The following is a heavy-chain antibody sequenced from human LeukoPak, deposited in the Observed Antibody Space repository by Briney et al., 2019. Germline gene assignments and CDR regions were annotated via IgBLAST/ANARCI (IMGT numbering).Heavy chain of an antibody. CDR1: GFTFSSYS. Sequence: GGSLRLSCAASGFTFSSYSMHWVRQAPGKGLEWVAVISYDGSNKYYADSVKGRFTISRDNSKNTLYLQMNSLRAEDTAVYYCAKELRGYSYGLRNNWFDPWGQGTLVTVSS. CDR3: AKELRGYSYGLRNNWFDP. CDR2: ISYDGSNK. J-gene: IGHJ5*02. D-gene: IGHD5-18*01. V-gene: IGHV3-30*18.